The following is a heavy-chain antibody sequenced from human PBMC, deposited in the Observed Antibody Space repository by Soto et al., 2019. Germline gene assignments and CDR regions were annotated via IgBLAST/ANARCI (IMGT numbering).Heavy chain of an antibody. J-gene: IGHJ5*02. CDR2: ISGSGGST. CDR1: GFTFNNYA. D-gene: IGHD1-26*01. V-gene: IGHV3-23*01. CDR3: AKSDWELLNWFDP. Sequence: EVQLLESGGGLVQPGGSLRLSCAASGFTFNNYAMNWVRQAPGKGLEWVSTISGSGGSTYYADSVKGRFTISRDNSKNTLYLQMNSLRAEDTAVYYCAKSDWELLNWFDPWGQGTLVTVSS.